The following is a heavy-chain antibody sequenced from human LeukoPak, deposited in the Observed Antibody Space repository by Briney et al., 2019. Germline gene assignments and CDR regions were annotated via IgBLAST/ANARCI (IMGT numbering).Heavy chain of an antibody. CDR3: ARVVTEGAFDY. Sequence: NSSETLSLTCAVSGGSISSYYWSWIRQPPGKGLEWIGYIYYSGSTNYNPSLKSRVTISVDTSKNQFSLKLSSVTAADTAVYYCARVVTEGAFDYWGQGTLVTVSS. V-gene: IGHV4-59*01. J-gene: IGHJ4*02. CDR2: IYYSGST. D-gene: IGHD5-18*01. CDR1: GGSISSYY.